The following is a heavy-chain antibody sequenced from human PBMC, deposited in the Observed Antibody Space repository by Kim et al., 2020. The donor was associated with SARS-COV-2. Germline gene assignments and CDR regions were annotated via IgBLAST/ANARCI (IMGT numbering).Heavy chain of an antibody. CDR3: ARGSAPVYMALYGMDV. Sequence: SETLSLTCTVSGGSISSSSYYWGWIRQPPGKGLEWIGSIYYSGSTYYNPSLKSRVTISVDTSKNQFSLKLSSVTAADTAVYYCARGSAPVYMALYGMDV. CDR1: GGSISSSSYY. V-gene: IGHV4-39*07. D-gene: IGHD1-20*01. CDR2: IYYSGST. J-gene: IGHJ6*01.